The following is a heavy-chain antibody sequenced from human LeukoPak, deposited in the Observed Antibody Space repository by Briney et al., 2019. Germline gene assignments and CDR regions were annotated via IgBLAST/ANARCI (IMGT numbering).Heavy chain of an antibody. CDR2: IRSSDDNT. D-gene: IGHD6-19*01. CDR3: AKGLWYGSG. J-gene: IGHJ4*02. V-gene: IGHV3-23*01. CDR1: GFTFSDYG. Sequence: GGSLRLSCTASGFTFSDYGMSWVRQAPGKGLEWVSGIRSSDDNTYYAGSVKGRFTISRDNSKNTVYLQMNSLRAEDTAVYYCAKGLWYGSGWGQGNLVTVSS.